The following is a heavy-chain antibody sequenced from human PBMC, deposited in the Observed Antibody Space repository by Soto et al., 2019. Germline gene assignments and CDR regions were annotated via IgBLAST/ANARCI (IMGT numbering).Heavy chain of an antibody. CDR3: ARDRGTMIVVVIFEY. CDR1: GFTFSSYA. D-gene: IGHD3-22*01. V-gene: IGHV3-30-3*01. CDR2: ISYDGSNK. Sequence: GGSLRLSCAASGFTFSSYAMHWVRQAPGKGVEWVAVISYDGSNKYYADSVKGRFTISRDNSKNTLYLQMNSLRAEDTAVYYCARDRGTMIVVVIFEYWGQGTLVTVSS. J-gene: IGHJ4*02.